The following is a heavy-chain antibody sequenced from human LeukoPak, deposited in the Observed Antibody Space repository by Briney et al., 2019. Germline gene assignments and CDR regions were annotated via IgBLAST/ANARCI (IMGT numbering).Heavy chain of an antibody. J-gene: IGHJ4*02. D-gene: IGHD2-21*01. Sequence: GGSLRLSCAASGFTLSTYAMSWVRQTPGKGLEWVAATSSSDAGTYHADSVRRRFTISRDNSKNTLYLQMNSLRAEDAAVYFCAKAPVTSCRGAYCYPFDSWGQGTLVTVSS. CDR1: GFTLSTYA. CDR2: TSSSDAGT. V-gene: IGHV3-23*01. CDR3: AKAPVTSCRGAYCYPFDS.